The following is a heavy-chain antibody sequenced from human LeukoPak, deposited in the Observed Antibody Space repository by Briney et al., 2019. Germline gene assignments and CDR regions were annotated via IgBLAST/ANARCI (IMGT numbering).Heavy chain of an antibody. J-gene: IGHJ6*02. CDR3: ARGRSGYRRYYYYGMDV. D-gene: IGHD5-12*01. CDR2: IWYDGSNK. CDR1: GFTFSSYG. V-gene: IGHV3-33*01. Sequence: GGSLRLSCAASGFTFSSYGMHWVRQAPGKGLEWVAVIWYDGSNKYYADSVKGRFTISRDNSKNTLYLQMNSLRAEDTAVYYCARGRSGYRRYYYYGMDVWGQGTTVTVSS.